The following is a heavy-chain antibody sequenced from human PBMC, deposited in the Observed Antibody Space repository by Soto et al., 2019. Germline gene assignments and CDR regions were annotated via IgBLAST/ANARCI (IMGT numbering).Heavy chain of an antibody. V-gene: IGHV3-30*18. D-gene: IGHD6-13*01. Sequence: GGSLRLSCAASGFTFSSYGMHWVRQAPGKGLEWVAVISYDGSNKYYADSVKGRFTISRDNSKNTLYLQMNSLRAEDTAVYYCAKDRAQGVWEQQLSFDYWGQGTLVTVSS. CDR2: ISYDGSNK. CDR3: AKDRAQGVWEQQLSFDY. J-gene: IGHJ4*02. CDR1: GFTFSSYG.